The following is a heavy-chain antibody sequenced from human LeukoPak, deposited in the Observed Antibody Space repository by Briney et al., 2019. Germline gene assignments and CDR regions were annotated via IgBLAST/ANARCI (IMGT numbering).Heavy chain of an antibody. J-gene: IGHJ4*02. V-gene: IGHV3-23*01. CDR2: ISGSAGST. CDR1: GFTFSSYA. Sequence: GGSLRLSCAASGFTFSSYAMSWIRQAPGKRPEWVSSISGSAGSTYYADSVKGRFTISRDNSQNTLYLQMNSLRAEDTALYYCAKEGTSGYYVNYWGQGTLVTVSS. CDR3: AKEGTSGYYVNY. D-gene: IGHD3-22*01.